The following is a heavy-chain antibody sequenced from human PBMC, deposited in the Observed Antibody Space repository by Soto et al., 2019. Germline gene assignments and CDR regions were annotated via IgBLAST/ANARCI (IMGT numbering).Heavy chain of an antibody. CDR2: INPNSGGT. J-gene: IGHJ6*02. D-gene: IGHD1-26*01. V-gene: IGHV1-2*04. CDR3: ARGGGWELRGDYYYGMDV. Sequence: ASVKVSCKASGYTFTGYYMHWVRQAPGQGLEWMGWINPNSGGTNYAQKFQGWVTMTRDTSISTAYMELSRLRSDDTAWYYGARGGGWELRGDYYYGMDVWGQGTTVTVSS. CDR1: GYTFTGYY.